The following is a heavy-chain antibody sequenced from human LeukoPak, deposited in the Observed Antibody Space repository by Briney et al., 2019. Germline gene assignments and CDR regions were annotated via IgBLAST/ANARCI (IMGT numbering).Heavy chain of an antibody. J-gene: IGHJ4*02. CDR3: AREKCSGASCYSTVDY. CDR1: GFTFSRCA. Sequence: PGGSLRLSCATSGFTFSRCAMYWVRHAPGKGLEWVALISDDGSNKYYVDSVGRFTISRDNSKNTVYLQMNSLRVEDTAMYYCAREKCSGASCYSTVDYWGQGTLVTVSS. CDR2: ISDDGSNK. V-gene: IGHV3-30-3*01. D-gene: IGHD2-15*01.